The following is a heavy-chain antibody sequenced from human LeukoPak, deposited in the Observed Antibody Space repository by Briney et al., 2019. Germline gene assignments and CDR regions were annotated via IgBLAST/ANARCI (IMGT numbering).Heavy chain of an antibody. V-gene: IGHV4-34*01. D-gene: IGHD6-19*01. CDR1: AGSFSGYY. CDR2: INHSGST. CDR3: ARVQHTQWLVRGIYY. Sequence: SENLSFTCAVYAGSFSGYYWVWIGQRPGKGWVWMGEINHSGSTNYNPTLKSRVTISVDTSKNQCSLKLSSVTAADTAVYYCARVQHTQWLVRGIYYWGEGSLVTVSS. J-gene: IGHJ4*02.